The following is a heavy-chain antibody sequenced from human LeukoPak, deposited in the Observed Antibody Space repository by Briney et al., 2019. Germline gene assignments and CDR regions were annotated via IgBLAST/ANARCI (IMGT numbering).Heavy chain of an antibody. D-gene: IGHD5-12*01. CDR1: GGSISSYS. J-gene: IGHJ4*02. CDR2: VYHSGSI. CDR3: VSSYGGYVLDY. Sequence: PSETQSLTCTVSGGSISSYSWNWIRQSPGKGLEWIGRVYHSGSINYNPSLRSRVTISVDTSKNQFSLNLSSVTAADTAVYYCVSSYGGYVLDYWGQGTLVIVSS. V-gene: IGHV4-59*01.